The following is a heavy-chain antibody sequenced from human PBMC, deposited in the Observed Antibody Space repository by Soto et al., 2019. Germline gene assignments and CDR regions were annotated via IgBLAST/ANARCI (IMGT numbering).Heavy chain of an antibody. CDR3: ARAHGGDPRGGMDV. Sequence: GASVKVSCKASGYTFTSYGISWVRQAPGQGLEWMGWISAYNGNTNYAQKLQGRVTMTTDTSTSTAYMELRSLRSDDTAVYYCARAHGGDPRGGMDVWGQGTTVTVSS. CDR1: GYTFTSYG. V-gene: IGHV1-18*01. CDR2: ISAYNGNT. J-gene: IGHJ6*02. D-gene: IGHD2-21*01.